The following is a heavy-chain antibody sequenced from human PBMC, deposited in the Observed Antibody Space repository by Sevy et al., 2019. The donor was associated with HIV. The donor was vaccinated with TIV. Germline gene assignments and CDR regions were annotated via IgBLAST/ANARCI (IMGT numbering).Heavy chain of an antibody. CDR1: GFTFSNAW. CDR2: IKSKTDGGTT. J-gene: IGHJ4*02. Sequence: GGSLRLSCAASGFTFSNAWMNWVRQAPGKGLEWVGRIKSKTDGGTTDYAAPVKDRFTISRDDSKNTLYLKMNSLKTEDTAVYYCTTDDIVVVPGAIREGPSGPYWGQGTLVTVSS. V-gene: IGHV3-15*01. CDR3: TTDDIVVVPGAIREGPSGPY. D-gene: IGHD2-2*02.